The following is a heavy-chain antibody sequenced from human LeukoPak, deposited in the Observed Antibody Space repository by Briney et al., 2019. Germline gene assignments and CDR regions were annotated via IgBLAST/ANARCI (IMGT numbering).Heavy chain of an antibody. J-gene: IGHJ4*02. D-gene: IGHD3-22*01. CDR1: GFTFTNYA. V-gene: IGHV3-23*01. Sequence: GGSLRLSCVASGFTFTNYAMTWVRQAPGKGLEWVSAISGSGGKTYYADSVKGRFTISRDNSKSTLYLQMNSLRADDTAVYYCAKSRARREGSSGSIDYWGQGTLVTVSS. CDR2: ISGSGGKT. CDR3: AKSRARREGSSGSIDY.